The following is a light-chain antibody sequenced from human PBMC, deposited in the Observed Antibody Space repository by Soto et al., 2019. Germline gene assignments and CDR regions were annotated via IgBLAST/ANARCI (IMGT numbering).Light chain of an antibody. V-gene: IGLV1-40*01. CDR2: GNT. J-gene: IGLJ1*01. CDR1: SSNIGAGFD. CDR3: QSYDISLRGNV. Sequence: QPLLTQPPSVSGAPGQRVIMSCTGSSSNIGAGFDVHWYQQLPGSAPTLLIYGNTNRPTGVPDRFSGSKGGTSASLTITGLQADDEADYYCQSYDISLRGNVFGPGTKLTVL.